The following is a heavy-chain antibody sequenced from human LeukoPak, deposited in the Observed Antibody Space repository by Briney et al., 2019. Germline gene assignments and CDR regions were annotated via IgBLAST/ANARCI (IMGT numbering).Heavy chain of an antibody. Sequence: GGSLRLSCAASGFTFTSYAVSWVRQAPGKGLEWVSAMSGSGGTTYCADSVKGRFTMSRDNSKNTLYMQMNSLRAEDTAVYYCARDEDDSSGTGGYGGQGTLVTVSA. D-gene: IGHD3-22*01. J-gene: IGHJ4*02. CDR2: MSGSGGTT. CDR3: ARDEDDSSGTGGY. CDR1: GFTFTSYA. V-gene: IGHV3-23*01.